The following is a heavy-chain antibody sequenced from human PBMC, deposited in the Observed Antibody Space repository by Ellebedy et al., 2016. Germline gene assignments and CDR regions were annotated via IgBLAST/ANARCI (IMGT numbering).Heavy chain of an antibody. J-gene: IGHJ1*01. CDR2: ISSSGSTI. D-gene: IGHD4-23*01. CDR1: GFTFSDYY. CDR3: ARGSTVVTSAEYFQH. Sequence: GESLKISCAASGFTFSDYYMSWIRQAPGKGLEWVSYISSSGSTIYYAESVKGRFTIFRDNAKNSLYLQMNSLRAEDTAVYYCARGSTVVTSAEYFQHWGQGTLVTVSS. V-gene: IGHV3-11*01.